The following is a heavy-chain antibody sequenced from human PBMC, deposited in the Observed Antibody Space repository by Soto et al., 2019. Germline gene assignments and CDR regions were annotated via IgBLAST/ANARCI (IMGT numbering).Heavy chain of an antibody. CDR3: ARDSDRYCTNGVCYPNWFDP. D-gene: IGHD2-8*01. J-gene: IGHJ5*02. Sequence: GGSLRLSCAASGFTFSSYSMNWVRQAPGKGLEWVSSISSSSSYIYYADSVKGRFTISRDNAKNSLYLQMNSLRAEDTAVYYCARDSDRYCTNGVCYPNWFDPWGQGTLVTSPQ. CDR2: ISSSSSYI. V-gene: IGHV3-21*01. CDR1: GFTFSSYS.